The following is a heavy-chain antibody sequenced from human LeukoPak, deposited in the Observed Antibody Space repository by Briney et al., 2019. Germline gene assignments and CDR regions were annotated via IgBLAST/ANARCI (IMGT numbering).Heavy chain of an antibody. CDR1: GFAFSSYG. CDR2: IWYDGSNK. D-gene: IGHD2-15*01. J-gene: IGHJ6*02. CDR3: ARVTVDYYYGMDV. V-gene: IGHV3-33*01. Sequence: GGSLRLSCAASGFAFSSYGMHWVRQAPGKGLEWVAVIWYDGSNKYYADSVKGRFTISRDNSKNTLYLQMNNLRAEDTAVYYCARVTVDYYYGMDVWGQGTTVTVSS.